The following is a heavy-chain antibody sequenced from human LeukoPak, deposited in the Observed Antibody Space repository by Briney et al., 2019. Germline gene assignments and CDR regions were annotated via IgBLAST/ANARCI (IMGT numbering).Heavy chain of an antibody. V-gene: IGHV4-34*01. Sequence: SETLSLTCAVYGGSFSTYYWSWIRQPPGKGLEWIGEINHSGRTNYNPSLKSRVTISVDTSKNQFSLKLSSVTAADTAVYYCARDLMGEFDYWGQGTLVTVSP. CDR2: INHSGRT. J-gene: IGHJ4*02. CDR1: GGSFSTYY. CDR3: ARDLMGEFDY. D-gene: IGHD2-8*01.